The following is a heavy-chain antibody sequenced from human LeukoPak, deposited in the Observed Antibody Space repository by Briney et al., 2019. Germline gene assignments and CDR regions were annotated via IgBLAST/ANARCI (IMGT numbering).Heavy chain of an antibody. D-gene: IGHD6-19*01. CDR1: GFTFSSYW. Sequence: GGSLRLSCAASGFTFSSYWMHWVRQAPGKGLVWVSRINSDGSSTTYADSVKGRFTISRDNAKNTLYLQMNSLRAEDTAVYYCARVFSGWYFYFDNWGQGTLVTVSS. CDR3: ARVFSGWYFYFDN. CDR2: INSDGSST. V-gene: IGHV3-74*01. J-gene: IGHJ4*02.